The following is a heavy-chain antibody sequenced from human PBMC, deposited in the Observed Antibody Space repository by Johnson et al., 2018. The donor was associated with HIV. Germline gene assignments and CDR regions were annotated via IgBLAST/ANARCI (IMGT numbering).Heavy chain of an antibody. Sequence: MQLVESGGGLVQPGGSLRLSCAASGFTFSSYWMSWVRQAPGKGLEWVANIKQDGSDKYYADSVKGRFTISRDSSKNTLYLQMNSLRAEDMAVYYCARDPNSSNCSGVTCYSAAFDIWGQGTMVTVSS. J-gene: IGHJ3*02. CDR3: ARDPNSSNCSGVTCYSAAFDI. CDR1: GFTFSSYW. CDR2: IKQDGSDK. V-gene: IGHV3-7*01. D-gene: IGHD2-15*01.